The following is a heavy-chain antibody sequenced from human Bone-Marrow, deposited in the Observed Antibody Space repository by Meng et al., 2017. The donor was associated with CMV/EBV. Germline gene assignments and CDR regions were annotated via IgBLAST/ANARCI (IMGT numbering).Heavy chain of an antibody. CDR1: GYTFTSYD. CDR2: INPNSGDT. J-gene: IGHJ6*02. D-gene: IGHD3-10*01. CDR3: ARLFHTSLGTNYYYGMDV. V-gene: IGHV1-2*02. Sequence: ASVKVSCKASGYTFTSYDINWVRQAPGQGLEWMGWINPNSGDTKYAQRFEGRVTLTTDTSISTAYMVLSRLRSDDTAVFFCARLFHTSLGTNYYYGMDVWGQGTTVTVSS.